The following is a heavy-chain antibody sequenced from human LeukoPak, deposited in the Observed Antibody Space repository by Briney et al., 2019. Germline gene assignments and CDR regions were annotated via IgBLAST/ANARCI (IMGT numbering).Heavy chain of an antibody. Sequence: ASVKVSCKASGYTFTGYYMHWVRQAPGQGLEWMGWINPNSGGTNYAQKFQGRVTMTRDTSISTAYMELSRLRSDDTAVYYCARVGATGYYYYYYYMGVWGKGTTVTVSS. CDR1: GYTFTGYY. J-gene: IGHJ6*03. CDR3: ARVGATGYYYYYYYMGV. CDR2: INPNSGGT. D-gene: IGHD1-26*01. V-gene: IGHV1-2*02.